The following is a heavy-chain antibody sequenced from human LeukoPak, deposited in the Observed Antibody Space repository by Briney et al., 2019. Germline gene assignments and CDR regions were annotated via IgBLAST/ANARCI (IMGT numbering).Heavy chain of an antibody. D-gene: IGHD3-10*01. J-gene: IGHJ4*02. V-gene: IGHV1-69*01. CDR1: GGTFIIYA. Sequence: ASVRVSFKASGGTFIIYAISWVRQAPGQGREWMGGIIPIFGTANYAQKFQGRVTITADESTSTAYMELSSLRSEDTAVYYCARGGEASFLDYWGQGTLVTVSS. CDR3: ARGGEASFLDY. CDR2: IIPIFGTA.